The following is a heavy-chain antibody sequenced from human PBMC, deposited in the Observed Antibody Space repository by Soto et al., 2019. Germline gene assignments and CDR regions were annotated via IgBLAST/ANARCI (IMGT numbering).Heavy chain of an antibody. CDR2: IIPIFGTA. V-gene: IGHV1-69*01. CDR3: ARSRSHRGVLRVAVAGPYGMDV. CDR1: GGTFSSYA. D-gene: IGHD6-19*01. Sequence: QVQLVQSGAEVKKPGSSVKVSCKASGGTFSSYAISWVRQAPGQGLEWMGGIIPIFGTANYAQKFQGRVTITADESTSTAYIELSRLRSEDTAVYFCARSRSHRGVLRVAVAGPYGMDVWGQGPTVTVSS. J-gene: IGHJ6*02.